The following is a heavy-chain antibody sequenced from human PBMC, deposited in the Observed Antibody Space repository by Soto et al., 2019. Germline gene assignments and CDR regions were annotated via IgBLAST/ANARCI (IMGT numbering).Heavy chain of an antibody. CDR1: GYTFTNYD. D-gene: IGHD7-27*01. CDR3: ARSRGGTGVHFDY. CDR2: MNPDSGDT. Sequence: QVQLVQSGAEVKEPGASVKVSCKASGYTFTNYDINWVRQATGQGPEWMGWMNPDSGDTGYVPNFQGRVTMTRSTSISTAYMELSALRSEDTAVYYCARSRGGTGVHFDYWGQGTLVIVSS. J-gene: IGHJ4*02. V-gene: IGHV1-8*01.